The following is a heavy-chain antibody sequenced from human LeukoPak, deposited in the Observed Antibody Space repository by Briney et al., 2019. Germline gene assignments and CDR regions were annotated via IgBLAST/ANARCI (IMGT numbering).Heavy chain of an antibody. CDR3: ASPDPYCSGGSCYSGYDY. V-gene: IGHV4-34*01. CDR2: INHSGST. J-gene: IGHJ4*02. CDR1: GGSFSGYC. Sequence: SETLSLTCAVYGGSFSGYCWSWIRQPPGKGLEWIGEINHSGSTNYNPSLKSRVTISVDTSKNQFSLKLSSVTAADTAVYYCASPDPYCSGGSCYSGYDYWGQGTLVTVSS. D-gene: IGHD2-15*01.